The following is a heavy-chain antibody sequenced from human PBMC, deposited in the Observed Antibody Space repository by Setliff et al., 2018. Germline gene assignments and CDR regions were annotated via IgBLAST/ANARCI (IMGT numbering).Heavy chain of an antibody. CDR2: INPHGTEK. V-gene: IGHV3-7*01. J-gene: IGHJ4*02. D-gene: IGHD3-10*01. Sequence: GSLRLSCTASGLSYSNDWVSWVRQAPGKGLEWLASINPHGTEKYYADSVKGRFTISRDNAKNSLSLQMNNLRTEDTAVYYCFGAGTCSYWGQGTLVTVSS. CDR1: GLSYSNDW. CDR3: FGAGTCSY.